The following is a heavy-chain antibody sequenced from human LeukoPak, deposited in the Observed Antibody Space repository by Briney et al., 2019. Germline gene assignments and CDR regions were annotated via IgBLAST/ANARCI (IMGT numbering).Heavy chain of an antibody. D-gene: IGHD6-13*01. CDR1: GGTFSSYA. V-gene: IGHV1-69*13. Sequence: SVKVSCKASGGTFSSYAISWVRQAPGQGLEWMGGIIPIFGTANYAQKFQGRVTITADESTSIAYMELSSLRSEDTAVYYCARDRIAAARMDVWGQGTTVTVSS. J-gene: IGHJ6*02. CDR2: IIPIFGTA. CDR3: ARDRIAAARMDV.